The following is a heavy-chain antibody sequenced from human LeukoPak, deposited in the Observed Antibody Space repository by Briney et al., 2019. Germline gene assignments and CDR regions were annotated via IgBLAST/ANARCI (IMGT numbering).Heavy chain of an antibody. Sequence: SETLSLTWTVAGGSISSYYWSWIRQPPGKGLEWNGYIYYSGSTNYNPSLKSRVTISVATPKNQFSLKLSSVTAADTAVYYCARGLRGGDFWSGYYEYFDYWGQGTLVTVSS. CDR1: GGSISSYY. D-gene: IGHD3-3*01. CDR2: IYYSGST. J-gene: IGHJ4*02. V-gene: IGHV4-59*12. CDR3: ARGLRGGDFWSGYYEYFDY.